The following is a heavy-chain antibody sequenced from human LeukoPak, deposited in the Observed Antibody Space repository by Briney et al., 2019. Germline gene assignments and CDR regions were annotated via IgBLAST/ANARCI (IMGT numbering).Heavy chain of an antibody. Sequence: ASVKVSCKASGYTFTSYGMSWVRQAPGQGLEWMGWISAYNGNTNYAQKLQGRVTMTTDTSTSTAYMELRSLRSDDTAVYYCARDYSQADYFDYWGQRTLVTVSS. CDR1: GYTFTSYG. V-gene: IGHV1-18*01. CDR2: ISAYNGNT. CDR3: ARDYSQADYFDY. J-gene: IGHJ4*02. D-gene: IGHD2-21*01.